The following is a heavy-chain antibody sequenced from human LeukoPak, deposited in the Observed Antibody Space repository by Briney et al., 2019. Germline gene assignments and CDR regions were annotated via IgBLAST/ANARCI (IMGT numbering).Heavy chain of an antibody. CDR1: GFTFSSYA. CDR3: ARDSPPTLDY. CDR2: IWYDGSNK. J-gene: IGHJ4*02. Sequence: GGSLRLSCAASGFTFSSYAMSWVRQAPGKGLEWVAVIWYDGSNKYYADSVKGRFTISRDNSKNTLYLQMNSLRAEDTAVYYCARDSPPTLDYWGQGTLVTVSS. V-gene: IGHV3-33*08.